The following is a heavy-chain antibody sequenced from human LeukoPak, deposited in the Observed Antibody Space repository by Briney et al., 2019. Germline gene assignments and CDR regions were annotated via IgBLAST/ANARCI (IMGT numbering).Heavy chain of an antibody. CDR1: GYTFTDYY. CDR2: ISPNSGGT. CDR3: ARAHCGSIGCYSGFDP. Sequence: ASVTVSCKASGYTFTDYYIHWVRQAPGQGLEWMGWISPNSGGTNYAQKFRGRVTMTRDTSIDTAYMELSRLRSDDTAVYGCARAHCGSIGCYSGFDPWGQGTLVTVSS. D-gene: IGHD2-2*02. V-gene: IGHV1-2*02. J-gene: IGHJ5*02.